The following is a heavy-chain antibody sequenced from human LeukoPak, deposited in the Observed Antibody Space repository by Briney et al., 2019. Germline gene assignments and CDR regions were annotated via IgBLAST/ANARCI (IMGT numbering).Heavy chain of an antibody. CDR1: GFTFSSYA. D-gene: IGHD5-18*01. CDR2: ISGSGGST. CDR3: AKGGGYSYGFPKNPYYFDY. J-gene: IGHJ4*02. V-gene: IGHV3-23*01. Sequence: GGSLRLSCAASGFTFSSYAMSWVRQAPGKGLEWVSAISGSGGSTYYADSVKGRFTISRDNSKNTLYLQMNSLRAEDRAVYYCAKGGGYSYGFPKNPYYFDYWGQGTLVTVSS.